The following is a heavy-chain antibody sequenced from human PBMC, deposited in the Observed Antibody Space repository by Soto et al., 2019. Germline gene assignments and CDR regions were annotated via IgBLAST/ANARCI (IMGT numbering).Heavy chain of an antibody. CDR3: ARDERGYSYGGVNY. V-gene: IGHV3-30-3*01. CDR1: GFTFSSYA. J-gene: IGHJ4*02. Sequence: GGSLRLSCAASGFTFSSYAMHWVRQAPGKGLEWVAVISYDGSNKYYADSVKGRFTISRDNSKNTLYLQMNSLRAEDTAVYYCARDERGYSYGGVNYWGQGTLVTVSS. CDR2: ISYDGSNK. D-gene: IGHD5-18*01.